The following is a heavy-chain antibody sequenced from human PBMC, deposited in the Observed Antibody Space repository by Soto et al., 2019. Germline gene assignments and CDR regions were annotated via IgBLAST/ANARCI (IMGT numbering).Heavy chain of an antibody. V-gene: IGHV3-21*01. CDR3: ARGDVVVLTATSNFDY. CDR2: ISSSYYI. CDR1: GFTFSSYT. Sequence: EVQLVESGGGLVKPGGSLRLSCAASGFTFSSYTMKWVRQAPGKGLEWVASISSSYYIKYADSGKGRFTISRDNAKNSLYLQMNSLRAEDTAVYYCARGDVVVLTATSNFDYWGQGTLVTVSS. J-gene: IGHJ4*02. D-gene: IGHD2-21*02.